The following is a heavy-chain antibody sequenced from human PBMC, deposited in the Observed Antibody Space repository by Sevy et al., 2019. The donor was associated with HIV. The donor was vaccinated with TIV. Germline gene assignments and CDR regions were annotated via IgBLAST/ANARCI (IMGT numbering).Heavy chain of an antibody. J-gene: IGHJ6*02. CDR2: IIPIFGTA. D-gene: IGHD3-16*01. V-gene: IGHV1-69*13. CDR1: GDTFSSYA. CDR3: ARSRGGSYYYGMDV. Sequence: ASVKVSCKASGDTFSSYAISWVRQAPGQGLEWMGGIIPIFGTANYAQKFQGRVTITADESTSTAYMELSSLRSEDTAVYYCARSRGGSYYYGMDVWGQGTTVTVSS.